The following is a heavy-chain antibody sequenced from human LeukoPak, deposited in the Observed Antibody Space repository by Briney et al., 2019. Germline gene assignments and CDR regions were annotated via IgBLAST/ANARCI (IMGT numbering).Heavy chain of an antibody. Sequence: SETLSLTCAVYGGSFSGYYWSWIRQPPGKGLEWIGEINHSGSTNYNPSLKSRVTISVDTSKNQFSLKLSSVTAADTAVYYCARGLDTAMVTGVFFDYWGQGTLVTVSS. D-gene: IGHD5-18*01. CDR3: ARGLDTAMVTGVFFDY. J-gene: IGHJ4*02. CDR2: INHSGST. CDR1: GGSFSGYY. V-gene: IGHV4-34*01.